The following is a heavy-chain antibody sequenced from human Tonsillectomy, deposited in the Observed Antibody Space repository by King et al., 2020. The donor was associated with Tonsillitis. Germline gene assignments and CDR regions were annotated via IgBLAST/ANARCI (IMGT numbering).Heavy chain of an antibody. V-gene: IGHV3-30-3*01. CDR3: ASLQFLDY. CDR1: GFTFSSYA. Sequence: VQLVESGGGVVQPGRSLRLSCAASGFTFSSYAMHWVRQAPGKGLEWVAVISDDGSNKYYADSVKGRFTISRDNSKNTLYLQMNSLRAEDTAVYYCASLQFLDYGGQGTLVTVSS. D-gene: IGHD4-11*01. J-gene: IGHJ4*02. CDR2: ISDDGSNK.